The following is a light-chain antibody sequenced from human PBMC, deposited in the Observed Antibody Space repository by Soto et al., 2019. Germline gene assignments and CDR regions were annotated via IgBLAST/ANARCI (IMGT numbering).Light chain of an antibody. J-gene: IGKJ5*01. CDR1: QALRSSY. CDR2: ATS. CDR3: QQYGTSPRSIT. Sequence: EIVLTPSPATLSLSPVERATLSCGASQALRSSYLAWYQQKPGLAPRLLIYATSSRATGIPDRFSGGGSGTDFTLTINKLEPEDFAVYYCQQYGTSPRSITFGQGTRLEIK. V-gene: IGKV3D-20*01.